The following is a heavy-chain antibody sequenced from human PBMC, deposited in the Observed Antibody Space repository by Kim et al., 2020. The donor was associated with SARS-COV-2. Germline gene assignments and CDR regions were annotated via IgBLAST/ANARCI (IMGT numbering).Heavy chain of an antibody. D-gene: IGHD4-4*01. CDR3: VRDGDYRLEY. V-gene: IGHV3-7*01. Sequence: GGSLRLSCTASEFTFSDSWMHWVRQAPGQGLEWVGSIKPDGAEKFYGDSVRGRFIISRDNAKNSLYLQMNSLRADDTAIYYCVRDGDYRLEYWGQGTLVT. J-gene: IGHJ4*02. CDR2: IKPDGAEK. CDR1: EFTFSDSW.